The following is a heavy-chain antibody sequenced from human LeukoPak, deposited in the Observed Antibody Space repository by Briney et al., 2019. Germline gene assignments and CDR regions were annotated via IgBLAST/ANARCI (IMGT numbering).Heavy chain of an antibody. V-gene: IGHV3-48*04. J-gene: IGHJ4*02. CDR1: GFTFSSYS. Sequence: GGSLRLSCAASGFTFSSYSMNWVRQAPGKGLEWVSYISSSSSTIYYADSVRGRFTISRDNAKNSLYLQMNSLRAEDTAVYYCARQYQLDYWGQGTLVTVSS. CDR2: ISSSSSTI. CDR3: ARQYQLDY. D-gene: IGHD2-2*01.